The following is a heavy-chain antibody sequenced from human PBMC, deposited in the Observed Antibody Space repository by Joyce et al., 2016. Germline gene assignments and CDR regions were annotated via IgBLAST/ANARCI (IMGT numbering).Heavy chain of an antibody. J-gene: IGHJ4*02. Sequence: QVQLVESGGGVVQPGRSLRLSCAASGFIFNTYAMYWVRQAPGKGLEWVAVISYDGRNKDHANSVKGRFTISRDNAKNMVFLQMDSLRIEDTSIYYCAKAAVVGSTLDYFDYWGQGTLVTVSP. CDR2: ISYDGRNK. CDR1: GFIFNTYA. D-gene: IGHD1-26*01. V-gene: IGHV3-30*18. CDR3: AKAAVVGSTLDYFDY.